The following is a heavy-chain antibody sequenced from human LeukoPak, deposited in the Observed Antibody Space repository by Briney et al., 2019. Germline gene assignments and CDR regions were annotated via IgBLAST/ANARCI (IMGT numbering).Heavy chain of an antibody. D-gene: IGHD2-2*01. V-gene: IGHV4-4*07. CDR3: AREKVGVYQLLNGRAFDI. CDR2: IYASGSA. Sequence: SETLSLTCTVSGGSISGYYWSWIRQPAGKGLEWIGRIYASGSATYNPSLKSRVIMSVDTSKNQFSLKLSSVTAADTAVYYCAREKVGVYQLLNGRAFDIWGQGTMVTVSS. J-gene: IGHJ3*02. CDR1: GGSISGYY.